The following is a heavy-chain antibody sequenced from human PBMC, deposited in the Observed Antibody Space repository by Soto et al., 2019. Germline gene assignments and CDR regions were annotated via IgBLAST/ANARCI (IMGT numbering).Heavy chain of an antibody. V-gene: IGHV1-69*01. CDR3: AREGVAPYYYYGMDV. J-gene: IGHJ6*02. Sequence: GASVKVSCQGSWGTLSSYAITRGRPAPGQGLEWMGGIIPIFGTANYAQKFQARVTITADESTSTAYMELSSLRSDDTAVYYCAREGVAPYYYYGMDVWGQGTPVTVSS. D-gene: IGHD5-12*01. CDR1: WGTLSSYA. CDR2: IIPIFGTA.